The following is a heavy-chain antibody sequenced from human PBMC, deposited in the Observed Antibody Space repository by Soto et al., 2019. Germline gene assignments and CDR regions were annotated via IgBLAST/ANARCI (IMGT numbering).Heavy chain of an antibody. V-gene: IGHV3-30*18. J-gene: IGHJ4*02. CDR3: AKDRGLRRRWLQF. Sequence: LRLSCAASGFTFSSYGMHWVRQAPGKGLEWVAVISYDGSNKYYADSVKGRFTISRDNSKNTLYLQMNSLRAEDTAVYYCAKDRGLRRRWLQFWGQGTLVTVSS. CDR2: ISYDGSNK. CDR1: GFTFSSYG. D-gene: IGHD5-12*01.